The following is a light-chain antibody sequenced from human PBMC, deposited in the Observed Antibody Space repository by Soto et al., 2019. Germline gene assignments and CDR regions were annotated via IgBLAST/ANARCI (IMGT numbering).Light chain of an antibody. CDR1: QSIHTS. CDR2: DST. J-gene: IGKJ5*01. V-gene: IGKV3-11*01. Sequence: GMSQSAATLSVYPGERATLSCRASQSIHTSLAWYQQKPGQPPRLVVYDSTLRANGVPDRFGGSRSGTEFTLTINNLEPEDFAVYYCQQRTVCPPITFAQGTLPEI. CDR3: QQRTVCPPIT.